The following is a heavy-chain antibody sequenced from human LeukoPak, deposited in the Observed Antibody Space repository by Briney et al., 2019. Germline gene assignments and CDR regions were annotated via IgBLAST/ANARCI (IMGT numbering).Heavy chain of an antibody. CDR3: ARVEQWLVALDY. CDR2: ISGGGST. J-gene: IGHJ4*02. Sequence: SGGSLRLSCAASGFTVSSNYMSWVRQAPGKGLEWVSVISGGGSTYYADTVKGRFTISRDNSKNTLYLQMNSLRAEDTAVYYCARVEQWLVALDYWGQGTLVTVSS. D-gene: IGHD6-19*01. V-gene: IGHV3-66*01. CDR1: GFTVSSNY.